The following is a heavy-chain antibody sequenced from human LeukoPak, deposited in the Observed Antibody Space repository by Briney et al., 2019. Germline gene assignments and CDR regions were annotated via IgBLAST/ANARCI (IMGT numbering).Heavy chain of an antibody. CDR3: AKDSTFDY. CDR2: ISGSGGST. J-gene: IGHJ4*02. Sequence: GLEWVSAISGSGGSTYYADSVQARFTISTDNSKNTVYLQMNSLRAEDTAVYYCAKDSTFDYWGQGTLVTVSS. V-gene: IGHV3-23*01.